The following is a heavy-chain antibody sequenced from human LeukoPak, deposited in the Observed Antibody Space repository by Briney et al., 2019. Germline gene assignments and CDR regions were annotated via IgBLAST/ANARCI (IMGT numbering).Heavy chain of an antibody. V-gene: IGHV3-15*01. CDR3: TTAPTRGWLPYFDY. CDR2: ITANGTE. D-gene: IGHD5-24*01. Sequence: GGSLRLSCAVSGLTFSDAWISWVRQAPGKGLEWVARITANGTEDYAAPVNARFTASRDDSKTTVYLQMNSLTTEDTAVYYCTTAPTRGWLPYFDYWGQGTVVTVSS. J-gene: IGHJ4*02. CDR1: GLTFSDAW.